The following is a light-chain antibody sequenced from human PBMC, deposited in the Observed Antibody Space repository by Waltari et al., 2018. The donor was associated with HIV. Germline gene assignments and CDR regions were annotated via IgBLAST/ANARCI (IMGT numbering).Light chain of an antibody. CDR1: SSNIGHNY. J-gene: IGLJ3*02. CDR3: GTWDSSLSARV. V-gene: IGLV1-51*01. CDR2: DNN. Sequence: QSVLTQPPSVSAAPGQKVTISCSGSSSNIGHNYVSWYQQLPGTAPKLLIYDNNKRPSGIPDRFSGSKSGTSATLGITGLQTGDEVDYYCGTWDSSLSARVFGGGTKLTVL.